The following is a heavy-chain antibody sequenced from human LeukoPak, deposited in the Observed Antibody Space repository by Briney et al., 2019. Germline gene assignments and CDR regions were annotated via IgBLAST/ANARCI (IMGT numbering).Heavy chain of an antibody. J-gene: IGHJ4*02. V-gene: IGHV3-11*04. CDR1: GGSTSSYY. Sequence: LSLTCTVSGGSTSSYYWSWIRQPPGKGLEWVSYISGSGSTIYYADSVKGRFTISRDNAKNSLYLQMNSLRAEDTAVYYCARRGDHDYWGQGTLVTVSS. CDR3: ARRGDHDY. D-gene: IGHD3-10*01. CDR2: ISGSGSTI.